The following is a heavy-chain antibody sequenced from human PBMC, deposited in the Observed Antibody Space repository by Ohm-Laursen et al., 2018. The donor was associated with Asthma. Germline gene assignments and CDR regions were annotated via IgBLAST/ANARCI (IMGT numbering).Heavy chain of an antibody. J-gene: IGHJ3*02. CDR1: GFIVSTKF. CDR2: IFGSTGT. CDR3: AISLTTLGAFDI. D-gene: IGHD1/OR15-1a*01. V-gene: IGHV3-53*01. Sequence: GSLRLSCTASGFIVSTKFMIWVRQAPGKGLDWVSVIFGSTGTNYADSVKGRFTISRDNSKNTIYLQMNSLRAEDTAVYYCAISLTTLGAFDIWGQGTMITVSS.